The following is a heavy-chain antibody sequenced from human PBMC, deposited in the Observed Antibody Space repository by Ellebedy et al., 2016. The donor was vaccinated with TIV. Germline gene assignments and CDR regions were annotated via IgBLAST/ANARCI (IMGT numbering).Heavy chain of an antibody. CDR1: GFTFSTSM. Sequence: GGSLRLSXAASGFTFSTSMMSWVRQAPGKGLEWVSTISTSGGTTHYPDSVKGRFTISRDNAKNSVYLQMNSLRAEDTAVYYCVRVSRSGNYPGWGQGTLVTVSS. J-gene: IGHJ4*02. CDR2: ISTSGGTT. CDR3: VRVSRSGNYPG. V-gene: IGHV3-23*01. D-gene: IGHD1-26*01.